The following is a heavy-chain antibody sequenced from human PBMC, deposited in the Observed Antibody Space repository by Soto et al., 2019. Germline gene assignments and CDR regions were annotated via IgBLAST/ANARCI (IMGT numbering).Heavy chain of an antibody. J-gene: IGHJ4*02. D-gene: IGHD3-9*01. V-gene: IGHV1-3*01. CDR3: ARVPYDILTGRQNNFDC. CDR1: GYTFTSYA. Sequence: QVQLVQSGAAVKKPGASVKVSCKASGYTFTSYAMHWVRQAPGQRLEWMGWINAGNGNTKYSQKFHGRVTITRDTTASTAYMELSSLRSEDTAVYYCARVPYDILTGRQNNFDCWGQGTLVTVSS. CDR2: INAGNGNT.